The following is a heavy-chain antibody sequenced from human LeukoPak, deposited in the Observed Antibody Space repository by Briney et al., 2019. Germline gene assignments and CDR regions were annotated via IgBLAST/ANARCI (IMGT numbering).Heavy chain of an antibody. Sequence: GASVKISCKASGFTFTSSAMQWVRQARGQRLEWIGWIVVGSGNTNYAQKFQERVTITRDMSTSTAYMELSSLRSEDTAVYYCAADPWGRNNNMTTSDYWGQGTLVTVSS. CDR2: IVVGSGNT. J-gene: IGHJ4*02. D-gene: IGHD4-11*01. V-gene: IGHV1-58*02. CDR1: GFTFTSSA. CDR3: AADPWGRNNNMTTSDY.